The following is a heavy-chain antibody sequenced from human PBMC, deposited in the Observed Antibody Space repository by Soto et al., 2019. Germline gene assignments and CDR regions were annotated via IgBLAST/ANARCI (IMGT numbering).Heavy chain of an antibody. CDR3: AKARGPWFFDY. D-gene: IGHD3-22*01. V-gene: IGHV3-7*03. J-gene: IGHJ4*02. CDR1: GFTFSSYW. CDR2: VKEDGSEK. Sequence: PGGSLRLSCAASGFTFSSYWMAWVRQAPGKGLEWVANVKEDGSEKNYEDSVKGRFTISRDNAKNSLYLQMNSLRADDTAVYYCAKARGPWFFDYWGQGTLVTVSS.